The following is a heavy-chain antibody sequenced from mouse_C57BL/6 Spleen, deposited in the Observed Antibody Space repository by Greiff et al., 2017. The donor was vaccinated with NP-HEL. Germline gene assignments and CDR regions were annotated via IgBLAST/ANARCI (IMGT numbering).Heavy chain of an antibody. D-gene: IGHD1-1*01. CDR2: ISDGGSYT. V-gene: IGHV5-4*01. CDR3: AGEGGDYGSSGGYFDY. Sequence: EVMLVESGGGLVKPGGSLKLSCAASGFTFSSYAMSWVRQTPEKRLEWVATISDGGSYTYYPDNVKGRFTISRDNAKNNLYLQMSHLKSEDTAMYYCAGEGGDYGSSGGYFDYWGQGTTLTVSS. CDR1: GFTFSSYA. J-gene: IGHJ2*01.